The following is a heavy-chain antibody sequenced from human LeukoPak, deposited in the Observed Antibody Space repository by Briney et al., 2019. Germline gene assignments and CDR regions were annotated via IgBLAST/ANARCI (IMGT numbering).Heavy chain of an antibody. CDR1: GGSISSGNW. CDR2: IYHSGST. J-gene: IGHJ4*02. D-gene: IGHD2-15*01. V-gene: IGHV4-4*02. CDR3: AKEAVAAGPHYFDY. Sequence: SETLSLTCAVSGGSISSGNWWSWVRQPPGKGLEWIGEIYHSGSTNYNPSLESRVTISVDKSKSQFSLNLTSVTAADTAVYFCAKEAVAAGPHYFDYWGQGTLVTVSS.